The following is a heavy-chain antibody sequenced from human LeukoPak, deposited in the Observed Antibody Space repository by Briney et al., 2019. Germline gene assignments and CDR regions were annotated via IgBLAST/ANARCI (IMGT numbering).Heavy chain of an antibody. V-gene: IGHV4-39*01. CDR2: IYYSGST. J-gene: IGHJ4*02. D-gene: IGHD1-26*01. Sequence: PSETLSLTCTVSGGSISSSSYYWGWIRQPPGKGLEWIGSIYYSGSTYYNPSLKSRVTISVDTSKNQFALKLSSVTAAETAVYYCASPSGSYYEHSPLDYWGQGTLVTVSS. CDR1: GGSISSSSYY. CDR3: ASPSGSYYEHSPLDY.